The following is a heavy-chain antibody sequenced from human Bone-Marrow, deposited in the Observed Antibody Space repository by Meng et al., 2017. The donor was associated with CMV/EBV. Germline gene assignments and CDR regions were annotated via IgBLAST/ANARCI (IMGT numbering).Heavy chain of an antibody. J-gene: IGHJ6*02. CDR1: GFTFSSYS. D-gene: IGHD3-3*01. CDR2: ISSSSSSYI. V-gene: IGHV3-21*01. Sequence: GGSLRLSCAAPGFTFSSYSMNWVRQAPGKGLEWVSSISSSSSSYIYYADSVKGRFTISRDNAKNSLYLQMNSLRAEDTAVYYCARDRGSWSGYQTYYYYYGMDVWGQGTTVTVSS. CDR3: ARDRGSWSGYQTYYYYYGMDV.